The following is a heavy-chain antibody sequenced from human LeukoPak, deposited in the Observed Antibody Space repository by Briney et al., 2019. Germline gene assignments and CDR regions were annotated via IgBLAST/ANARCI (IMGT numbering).Heavy chain of an antibody. D-gene: IGHD2-2*01. CDR1: GFTFSSYS. V-gene: IGHV3-48*01. CDR2: ISSSSSTI. Sequence: GGSLRLSCAASGFTFSSYSMNWVRQAPGKGLEWVSYISSSSSTIYYAGSVKGRFTISRDNAKNSLYLQMNSLRAEDTAVYYCARDGKDIVVVPAALYGMDVWGQGTTVTVSS. CDR3: ARDGKDIVVVPAALYGMDV. J-gene: IGHJ6*02.